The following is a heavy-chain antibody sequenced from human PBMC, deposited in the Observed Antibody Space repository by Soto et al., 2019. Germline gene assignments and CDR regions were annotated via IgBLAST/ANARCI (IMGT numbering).Heavy chain of an antibody. CDR1: GGSISTYY. D-gene: IGHD3-10*02. J-gene: IGHJ5*02. V-gene: IGHV4-59*13. CDR3: ARAQTFVFHTWFDP. Sequence: VQLQASGPGLVKPAETLSLTCTVTGGSISTYYWSWIRQPPGKGLEWIGHIYYPGNTNYNPSLKCRVTISVDTSTHLFSLRLTSVTAPATAAYYCARAQTFVFHTWFDPWGPGTPFTVAS. CDR2: IYYPGNT.